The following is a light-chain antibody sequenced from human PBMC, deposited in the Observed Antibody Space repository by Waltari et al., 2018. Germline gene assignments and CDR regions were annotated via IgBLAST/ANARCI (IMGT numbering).Light chain of an antibody. Sequence: DIQMTQSPSPLSSSVGDRVTITCRASQTINTYLNWYQQKPGKAPKLLIYTASTLQSGVPSRFSGSGFGTDFTLTISSLLPEDFATYYCQQSYSTPWTFGQGTKVEIK. J-gene: IGKJ1*01. CDR1: QTINTY. V-gene: IGKV1-39*01. CDR2: TAS. CDR3: QQSYSTPWT.